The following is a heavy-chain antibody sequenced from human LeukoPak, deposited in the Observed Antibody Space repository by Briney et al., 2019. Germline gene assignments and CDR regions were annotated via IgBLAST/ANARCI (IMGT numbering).Heavy chain of an antibody. D-gene: IGHD4-17*01. Sequence: GASLRLSCAASGFPFSSCAMSWVRQAPGKWLEWIATISGGDYSTYYADSVKGRFTISRDNSKKTVYLQMNSLRAEDTALYYCAKDLYGDYDDDYWGQGTLVTVSS. V-gene: IGHV3-23*01. CDR3: AKDLYGDYDDDY. J-gene: IGHJ4*02. CDR1: GFPFSSCA. CDR2: ISGGDYST.